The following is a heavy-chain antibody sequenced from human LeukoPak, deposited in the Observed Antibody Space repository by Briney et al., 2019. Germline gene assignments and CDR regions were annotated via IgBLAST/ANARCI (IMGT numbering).Heavy chain of an antibody. CDR2: INPNSGGT. V-gene: IGHV1-2*02. D-gene: IGHD5-24*01. CDR1: GYTFTGYY. Sequence: GASVKVSCKASGYTFTGYYMHWVRQAPGQGLEWMGWINPNSGGTNYAQKFQGRVTMTRDTSISTAYMELSRLRSDDTAVYYCARMADSSYYYYMDVWGKGTTVTVSS. J-gene: IGHJ6*03. CDR3: ARMADSSYYYYMDV.